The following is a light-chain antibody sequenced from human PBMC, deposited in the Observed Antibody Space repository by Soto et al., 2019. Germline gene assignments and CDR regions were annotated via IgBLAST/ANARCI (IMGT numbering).Light chain of an antibody. CDR3: QQRSNWPPEV. V-gene: IGKV3-11*01. CDR2: DAS. Sequence: EIVLTQSPATLSLSPGERATLSCRASQSVSSYLAWYQQKPGQAPRLLIYDASNRATGIPARFSGSGSGTDSTLTISSLEPEDFAVYYCQQRSNWPPEVFGQGTKLEIK. J-gene: IGKJ2*01. CDR1: QSVSSY.